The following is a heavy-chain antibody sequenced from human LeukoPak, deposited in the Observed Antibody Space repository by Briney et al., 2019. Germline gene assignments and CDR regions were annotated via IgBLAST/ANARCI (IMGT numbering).Heavy chain of an antibody. CDR1: GGSISGYY. V-gene: IGHV4-59*01. D-gene: IGHD2-15*01. Sequence: PSETLSLTCTVSGGSISGYYWSWIRQPPGKGLEWIGYIYYSGSTNYNPSLKGRVTISVDTSKNQFSLKLSSVTAADTAVYYCARLDGYCSGGSCSYIWFDPWGQGTLVTVSS. CDR3: ARLDGYCSGGSCSYIWFDP. J-gene: IGHJ5*02. CDR2: IYYSGST.